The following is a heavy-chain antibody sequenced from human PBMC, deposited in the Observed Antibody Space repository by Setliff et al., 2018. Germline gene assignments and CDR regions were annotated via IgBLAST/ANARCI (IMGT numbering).Heavy chain of an antibody. Sequence: SETLSLTCTVSGGSISSGVYYWAWIRQPTGKGLEWIGRIYYRGDTYYNASLKSRLTLSVDTSKNQVSLNLRSVTAADTAVYYRARTGTYRYFDYWGQGTQVTVS. J-gene: IGHJ4*02. CDR1: GGSISSGVYY. D-gene: IGHD1-1*01. CDR3: ARTGTYRYFDY. CDR2: IYYRGDT. V-gene: IGHV4-39*01.